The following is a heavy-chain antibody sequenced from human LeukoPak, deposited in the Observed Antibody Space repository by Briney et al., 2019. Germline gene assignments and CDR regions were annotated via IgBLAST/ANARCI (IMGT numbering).Heavy chain of an antibody. CDR2: IKSKTDGGTT. Sequence: GGSLRLSCAASGFTFSNAWMSWVRQAPGKGLEWVGHIKSKTDGGTTDYAAPVKGRFTISRDDSKNTLYLQMNSLKTEDTAVCYCTRQQLVLDYWGQGTLVTVSS. J-gene: IGHJ4*02. V-gene: IGHV3-15*01. CDR1: GFTFSNAW. CDR3: TRQQLVLDY. D-gene: IGHD6-13*01.